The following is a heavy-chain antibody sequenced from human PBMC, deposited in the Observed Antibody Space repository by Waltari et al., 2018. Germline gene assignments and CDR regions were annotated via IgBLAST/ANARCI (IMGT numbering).Heavy chain of an antibody. V-gene: IGHV1-69*01. D-gene: IGHD3-3*01. CDR1: GGTFSSYA. Sequence: QVQLVQSGAEVKKPGSSVKVSCKASGGTFSSYAISWVRQAPGQGLEWMGGIIPIFGTANYEQKFQGRVTITADESTSTAYMELSSLRSEDTAVYYCARSRLTIFGGSYYYYGMDVWGQGTTVTVSS. CDR2: IIPIFGTA. CDR3: ARSRLTIFGGSYYYYGMDV. J-gene: IGHJ6*02.